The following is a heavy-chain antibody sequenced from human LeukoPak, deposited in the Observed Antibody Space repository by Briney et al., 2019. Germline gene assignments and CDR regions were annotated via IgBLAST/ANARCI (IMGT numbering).Heavy chain of an antibody. CDR1: GGTFSSYA. D-gene: IGHD3-3*01. Sequence: SVKVSCKASGGTFSSYAISWVRQAPGQGLEWMGGIIPIFGTANYAQKSQGRVTITADESTSTAYMELSSLRSEDPAVYYGARVGRDYDFWRGMDVWGKGTTVTVSS. CDR2: IIPIFGTA. V-gene: IGHV1-69*01. J-gene: IGHJ6*03. CDR3: ARVGRDYDFWRGMDV.